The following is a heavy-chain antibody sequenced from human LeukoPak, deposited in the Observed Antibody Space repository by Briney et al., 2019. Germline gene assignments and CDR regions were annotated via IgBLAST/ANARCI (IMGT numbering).Heavy chain of an antibody. CDR3: ARRGQKLAWFDL. D-gene: IGHD6-13*01. V-gene: IGHV3-33*01. J-gene: IGHJ5*02. CDR1: AFTFSNYG. CDR2: IWSDASTE. Sequence: GGSLRLSCAASAFTFSNYGMHWVRQAPGKGLEWVAVIWSDASTEYYADYVKGRFTISRDNSKNTLYLQMNSLRAEDTAVYYCARRGQKLAWFDLCGQGTLVTVSS.